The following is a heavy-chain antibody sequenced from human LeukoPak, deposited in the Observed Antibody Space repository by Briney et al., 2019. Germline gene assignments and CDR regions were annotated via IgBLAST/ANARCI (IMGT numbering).Heavy chain of an antibody. D-gene: IGHD1-26*01. Sequence: GASVKVSCKASGYTFTSYYMHWVRQAPGQGLEWMGIINPSGGSTSYAQKFQGRVTMTRDTSTSTVYMELSSLRSEDTAVYYCARYLVDPPHIVGARYYFDYWGQGTLVTVSS. V-gene: IGHV1-46*01. J-gene: IGHJ4*02. CDR3: ARYLVDPPHIVGARYYFDY. CDR1: GYTFTSYY. CDR2: INPSGGST.